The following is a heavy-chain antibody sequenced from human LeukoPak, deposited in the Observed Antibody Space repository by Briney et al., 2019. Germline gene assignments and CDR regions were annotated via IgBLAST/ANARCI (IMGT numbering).Heavy chain of an antibody. CDR1: GYTFTGYY. CDR3: ARGSSGWGGLDY. D-gene: IGHD6-19*01. CDR2: INHNSGYT. J-gene: IGHJ4*02. V-gene: IGHV1-2*02. Sequence: ASVKVSCQASGYTFTGYYMHWVRQAPGQGLEWMGCINHNSGYTNYAQKFQGRVTMTSDTSISSPYMELSSLRADDTHVYYFARGSSGWGGLDYWGQGTLVTVS.